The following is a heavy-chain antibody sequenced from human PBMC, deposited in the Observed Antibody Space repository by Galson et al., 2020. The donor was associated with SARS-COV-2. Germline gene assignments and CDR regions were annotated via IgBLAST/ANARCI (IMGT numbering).Heavy chain of an antibody. V-gene: IGHV3-33*01. CDR2: IWYDGSNK. D-gene: IGHD6-19*01. Sequence: GESLKLSCAASGLTFSSYGMHWVRQAPGKGLEWVAVIWYDGSNKSYGASVKGRFTISRDNSKNTLYLQMNSLRAEDTAVYYCARSEHSSGWGYAFDIWVQGTIVTVSS. CDR3: ARSEHSSGWGYAFDI. CDR1: GLTFSSYG. J-gene: IGHJ3*02.